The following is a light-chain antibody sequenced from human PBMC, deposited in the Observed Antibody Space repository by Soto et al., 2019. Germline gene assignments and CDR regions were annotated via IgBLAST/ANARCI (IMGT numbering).Light chain of an antibody. CDR2: EVS. J-gene: IGLJ3*02. V-gene: IGLV2-14*01. CDR3: TSYSRYRVLV. Sequence: QSVLTQPASVSGSLGQSITISCTGTSGDIGGYKYVSWYQQHPGKAPKLIIFEVSNRPSGVSDRFSGSNSGNTASLTISGLQAEDEADYYCTSYSRYRVLVFGGGTKVTVL. CDR1: SGDIGGYKY.